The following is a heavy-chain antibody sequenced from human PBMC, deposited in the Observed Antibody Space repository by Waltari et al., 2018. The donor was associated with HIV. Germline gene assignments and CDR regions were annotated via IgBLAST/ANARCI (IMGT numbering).Heavy chain of an antibody. D-gene: IGHD6-6*01. V-gene: IGHV7-4-1*02. CDR1: GYSITSHA. J-gene: IGHJ5*02. CDR3: ARTLVSSRLVRFDP. Sequence: QVQLVQSGSELKKPGASVRVSCKASGYSITSHAIHWVRQAPGQGLEWMGWINTDPGNPTYAPVFTGRFVFSLDSSVSTAYLQISSLMVDDTAVYYCARTLVSSRLVRFDPWGQGTLVTVSS. CDR2: INTDPGNP.